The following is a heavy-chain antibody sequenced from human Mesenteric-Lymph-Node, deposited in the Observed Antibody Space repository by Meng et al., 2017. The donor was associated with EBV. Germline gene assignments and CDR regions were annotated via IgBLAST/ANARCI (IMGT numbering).Heavy chain of an antibody. J-gene: IGHJ5*02. CDR3: ARGLWFRDFLRWFDP. Sequence: QVRCTASGPVLVKPWAPLPLTWAVSGGSISSSHWWSWVRQPPGKGLEWIGEIHQSGSTNFNPSLRSRVTMSIDKSNNQFSLKLRSVTAADTAVYYCARGLWFRDFLRWFDPWGQGTLVTVSS. CDR2: IHQSGST. CDR1: GGSISSSHW. D-gene: IGHD3-10*01. V-gene: IGHV4-4*02.